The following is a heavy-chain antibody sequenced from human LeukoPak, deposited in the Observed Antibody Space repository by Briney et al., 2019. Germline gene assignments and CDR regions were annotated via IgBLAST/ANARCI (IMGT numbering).Heavy chain of an antibody. D-gene: IGHD2-15*01. V-gene: IGHV3-11*04. CDR3: AQISRSGGSTDY. CDR2: ISSSGTTK. Sequence: GGSLRLSCAASGFTFSDYYMSWIRQAPGKGLEWVSYISSSGTTKYYADSVKGRFTISRDNAKNSLYLQMNSVRAEDTTIYYCAQISRSGGSTDYWGQGTLVTVSS. CDR1: GFTFSDYY. J-gene: IGHJ4*02.